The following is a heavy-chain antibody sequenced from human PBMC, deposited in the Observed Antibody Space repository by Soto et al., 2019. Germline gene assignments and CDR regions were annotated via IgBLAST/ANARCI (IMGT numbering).Heavy chain of an antibody. CDR1: GDSIRSGTYS. CDR2: IYNSGTT. CDR3: ARDSSWRGYCDL. D-gene: IGHD3-3*01. Sequence: QVQLQESGPGLVRPSQTLSLTCTVSGDSIRSGTYSWTWIRQHPGQGLEWIGVIYNSGTTYYNPSLKSRVNISSDTSKNQFSLKMSSVTAADTAIYYCARDSSWRGYCDLWGQRTLVTVSS. V-gene: IGHV4-31*03. J-gene: IGHJ4*02.